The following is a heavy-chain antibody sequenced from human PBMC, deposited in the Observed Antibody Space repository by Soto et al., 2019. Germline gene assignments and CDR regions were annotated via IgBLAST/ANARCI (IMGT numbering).Heavy chain of an antibody. D-gene: IGHD1-26*01. Sequence: QVQLVQSGAEVKKPGSSVKVSCKASGGTFSSYAISWVRQAPGQGLEWMGGIIPIFGTANYAQKFQGRVTITADESTSAAYMALSSLRSEDKAVYYCARDLVVGATPYYYGMDVWGQGTTVTVSS. V-gene: IGHV1-69*01. CDR2: IIPIFGTA. CDR1: GGTFSSYA. J-gene: IGHJ6*02. CDR3: ARDLVVGATPYYYGMDV.